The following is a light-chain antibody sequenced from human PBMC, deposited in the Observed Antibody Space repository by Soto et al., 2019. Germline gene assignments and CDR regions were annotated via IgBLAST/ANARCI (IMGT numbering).Light chain of an antibody. CDR2: LGS. CDR3: MQALQTPKT. V-gene: IGKV2-28*01. J-gene: IGKJ5*01. Sequence: DIVMTQSPLSLPVTPGEPASISCSSSQSLLHSNGYNYLDWYLQKPGQSPQLLIYLGSNRASEVPDRFSGSGSGTDFTLKLSSVEAEDVGGYYCMQALQTPKTFGQGTRLEIK. CDR1: QSLLHSNGYNY.